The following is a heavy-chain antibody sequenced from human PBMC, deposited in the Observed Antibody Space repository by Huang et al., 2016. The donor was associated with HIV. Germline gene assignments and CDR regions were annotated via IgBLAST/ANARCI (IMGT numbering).Heavy chain of an antibody. V-gene: IGHV3-30*18. CDR1: GITFRSYD. D-gene: IGHD2-15*01. CDR3: AKEQGYCSGDTCFSDRYFDI. Sequence: QVLLVESGGGVVQPGRSLRLSCAASGITFRSYDMHWVRQVPGKGLEWVAVMSDDGINKYYVDSVKCRFTISRDNSKDSLYLQMNSLRVEDTAVYYCAKEQGYCSGDTCFSDRYFDIWGRGTLVSVSS. J-gene: IGHJ2*01. CDR2: MSDDGINK.